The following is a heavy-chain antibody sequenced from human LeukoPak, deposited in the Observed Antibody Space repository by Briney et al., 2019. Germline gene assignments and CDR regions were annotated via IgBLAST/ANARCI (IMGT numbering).Heavy chain of an antibody. D-gene: IGHD2-2*01. Sequence: SETLSLTCAVYGGSFSGYYWSWIRQPPGKGLEWIGEINHSGSTNYNPSLKSRVTISVDTSKNQFSLKLSSVTAADTAVYYCAGIDYCSSTSCYSSRYWFDPWGQGTLVTVSS. V-gene: IGHV4-34*01. CDR3: AGIDYCSSTSCYSSRYWFDP. CDR2: INHSGST. CDR1: GGSFSGYY. J-gene: IGHJ5*02.